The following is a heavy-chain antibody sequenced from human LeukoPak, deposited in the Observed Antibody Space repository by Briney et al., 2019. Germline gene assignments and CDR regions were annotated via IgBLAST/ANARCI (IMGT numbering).Heavy chain of an antibody. CDR2: IYYSGST. V-gene: IGHV4-59*12. Sequence: SETLSLTRSVSGGSISGYYWSWIRQPPGQGLEWIGYIYYSGSTNYNPSLKSRVTISVDTSKNQFSLKLSSVTAADTAVYYCARGNYDILTGRSGAAFDIWGQGTMVTVSS. J-gene: IGHJ3*02. D-gene: IGHD3-9*01. CDR1: GGSISGYY. CDR3: ARGNYDILTGRSGAAFDI.